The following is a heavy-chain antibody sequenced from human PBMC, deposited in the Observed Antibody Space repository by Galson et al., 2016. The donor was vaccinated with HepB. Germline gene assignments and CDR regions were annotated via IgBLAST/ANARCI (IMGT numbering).Heavy chain of an antibody. J-gene: IGHJ4*02. V-gene: IGHV3-30*18. CDR3: AKRHEYCPPVGCSVDY. Sequence: SLRLSCAASGFTFSNYGMHWVRQAPGKGLEWVAADSMDGRRKFYADSVKGRFTISRDNSNNMLFLQMSSLRPDDTAVYYCAKRHEYCPPVGCSVDYWGQGSLVFGSS. CDR2: DSMDGRRK. CDR1: GFTFSNYG. D-gene: IGHD2/OR15-2a*01.